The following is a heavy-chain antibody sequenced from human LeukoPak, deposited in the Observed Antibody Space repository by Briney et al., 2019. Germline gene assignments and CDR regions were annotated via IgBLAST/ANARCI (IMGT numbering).Heavy chain of an antibody. J-gene: IGHJ6*02. D-gene: IGHD5-18*01. Sequence: PGGSLRLSCAASGFTFSSYAMSWVRQAPGKGLEWVSAISGSGGSTYCADSVKGRFTIPRDNSKNTLYLQMNSLRAEDTAVYYCAKGYSYGYYYYGMDVWGQGTTVTVSS. CDR1: GFTFSSYA. CDR3: AKGYSYGYYYYGMDV. CDR2: ISGSGGST. V-gene: IGHV3-23*01.